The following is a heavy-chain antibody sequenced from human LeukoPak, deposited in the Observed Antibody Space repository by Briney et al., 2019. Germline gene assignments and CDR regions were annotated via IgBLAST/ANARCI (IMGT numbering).Heavy chain of an antibody. CDR1: GFTFDDYA. Sequence: GGSLRLSCAASGFTFDDYAMHWVRQAPGKGLEWVSGISWNSGHKGYADSVKGRFTISSDNAKKSLYLRMNSLRAEDTALYYCAKDRRPTVSGGYFDLWGRGTLVIVSS. J-gene: IGHJ2*01. CDR3: AKDRRPTVSGGYFDL. D-gene: IGHD3-10*01. V-gene: IGHV3-9*01. CDR2: ISWNSGHK.